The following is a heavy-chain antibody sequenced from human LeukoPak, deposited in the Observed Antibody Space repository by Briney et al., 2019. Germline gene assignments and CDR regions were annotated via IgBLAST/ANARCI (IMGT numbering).Heavy chain of an antibody. V-gene: IGHV1-69*04. D-gene: IGHD5-12*01. Sequence: SVKVSCKASGGTFSSYAISWVRQAPGQGLEWMGMIIPILGIANYAQKFQGRVTITADKSTSTAYMELCSLRSEDTAVYYCASVSGYSGYYFDYWGQGTLVTVSS. CDR3: ASVSGYSGYYFDY. J-gene: IGHJ4*02. CDR2: IIPILGIA. CDR1: GGTFSSYA.